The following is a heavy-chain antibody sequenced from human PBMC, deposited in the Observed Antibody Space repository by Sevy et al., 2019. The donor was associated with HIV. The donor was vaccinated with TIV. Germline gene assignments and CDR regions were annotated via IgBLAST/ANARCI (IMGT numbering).Heavy chain of an antibody. V-gene: IGHV4-38-2*02. CDR2: IYHSGST. CDR3: ARGYYYDSSGHLFDY. Sequence: SETLSLTCTVSGYSISSGYYWGWIRQPPGKGLEWIGSIYHSGSTYYNPSLKSRVTISVDTSKNQFSLKLSSVTAADTAVYYCARGYYYDSSGHLFDYWGQGTLVTVSS. CDR1: GYSISSGYY. J-gene: IGHJ4*02. D-gene: IGHD3-22*01.